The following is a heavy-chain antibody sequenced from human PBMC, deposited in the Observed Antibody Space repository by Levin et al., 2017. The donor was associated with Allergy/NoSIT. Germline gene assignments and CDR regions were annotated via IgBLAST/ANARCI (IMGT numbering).Heavy chain of an antibody. D-gene: IGHD1-26*01. Sequence: GASVKVSCAVSGFTFTTYAMSWVRQAPGKGLEWVAAISGSGDSTYYADSVKGRFTISRDNSKSTLYLQLNSLRAEDTAVYYCAKSSGATAYWGQGTLVTVSS. CDR3: AKSSGATAY. CDR2: ISGSGDST. V-gene: IGHV3-23*01. J-gene: IGHJ4*02. CDR1: GFTFTTYA.